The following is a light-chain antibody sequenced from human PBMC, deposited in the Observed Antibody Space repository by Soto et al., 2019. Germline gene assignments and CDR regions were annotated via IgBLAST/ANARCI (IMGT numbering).Light chain of an antibody. CDR1: QSIGGW. J-gene: IGKJ1*01. V-gene: IGKV1-5*03. Sequence: DIQMTQSPSTLSASVGDRVTISCRASQSIGGWLAWYQQKPGKAPKLLIYEASVLQKGVPSRFSGSGSGTEFTLAISSLQPDDFATYYCQEHNSYIPTFGPGTKVDIK. CDR3: QEHNSYIPT. CDR2: EAS.